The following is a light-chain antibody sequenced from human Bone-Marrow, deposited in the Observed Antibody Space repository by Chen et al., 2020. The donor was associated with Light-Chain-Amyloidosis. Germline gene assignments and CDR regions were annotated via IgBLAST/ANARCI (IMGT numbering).Light chain of an antibody. CDR1: DLPTKY. Sequence: SYELPQPPSVSVSPGQTARITCSGDDLPTKYAYWYQQKPGQAPVLVIHRDTERPSGISERFSGSSSGTTATLTISGVQAEDEADYHCQSADSSGTSEVIFGGGTKLTVL. J-gene: IGLJ2*01. V-gene: IGLV3-25*03. CDR3: QSADSSGTSEVI. CDR2: RDT.